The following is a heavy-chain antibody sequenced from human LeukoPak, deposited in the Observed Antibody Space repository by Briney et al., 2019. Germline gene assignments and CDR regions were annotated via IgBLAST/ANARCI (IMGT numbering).Heavy chain of an antibody. CDR1: GGSFSGYY. V-gene: IGHV4-34*01. J-gene: IGHJ4*02. CDR3: ARRHRYSSGYYWRVYFDY. D-gene: IGHD3-22*01. Sequence: SETLSLTCAVYGGSFSGYYWSWIRQPPGKGLEWIGEINHSGSTNYNPSLKSRVTISVDTSKNQFSLKLSSVTAADTAVYYCARRHRYSSGYYWRVYFDYWGQGTLVTVSS. CDR2: INHSGST.